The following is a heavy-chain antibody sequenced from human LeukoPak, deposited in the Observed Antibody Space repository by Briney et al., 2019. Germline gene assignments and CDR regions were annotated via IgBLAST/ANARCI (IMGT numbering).Heavy chain of an antibody. CDR1: GGSISSYH. J-gene: IGHJ4*02. CDR2: IFYSGST. V-gene: IGHV4-59*01. D-gene: IGHD3-10*01. Sequence: PSETLSLTCTVSGGSISSYHWSWIRQPPGKGLEWIGYIFYSGSTNYNPSLKSRVTISVDTSKKQFSLKLSSVTAADTAVYYCARDQDYYGSVVFDYWGQGTLVTVSS. CDR3: ARDQDYYGSVVFDY.